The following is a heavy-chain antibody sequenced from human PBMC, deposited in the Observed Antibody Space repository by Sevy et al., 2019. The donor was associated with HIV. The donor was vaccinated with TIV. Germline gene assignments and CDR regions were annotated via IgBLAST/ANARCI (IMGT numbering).Heavy chain of an antibody. V-gene: IGHV4-34*01. CDR1: GGSFSGYY. CDR3: ARGTTVTTIGWFDP. J-gene: IGHJ5*02. D-gene: IGHD4-17*01. Sequence: SETLSLTCAVYGGSFSGYYWSWIRQPPGKGLEWIGEINHSGSTNYNPSLKSRVTISVDTSKNQFPLKLSSVTAADTPVYYCARGTTVTTIGWFDPWGQGTLVTVSS. CDR2: INHSGST.